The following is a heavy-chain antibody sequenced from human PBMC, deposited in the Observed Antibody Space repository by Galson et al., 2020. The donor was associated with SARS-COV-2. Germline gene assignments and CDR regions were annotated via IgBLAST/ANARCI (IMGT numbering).Heavy chain of an antibody. CDR2: INPSGGST. CDR3: ARVRGDCSGGSCPYYYGMDV. J-gene: IGHJ6*02. CDR1: GYTFTSYY. Sequence: ASVKVSCKASGYTFTSYYMHWVRQAPGQGLEWMGIINPSGGSTSYAQKFQGRVTMTRDTSTSTVYMELSSLRSEDTAVYYCARVRGDCSGGSCPYYYGMDVWGQGTTVTVSS. D-gene: IGHD2-15*01. V-gene: IGHV1-46*01.